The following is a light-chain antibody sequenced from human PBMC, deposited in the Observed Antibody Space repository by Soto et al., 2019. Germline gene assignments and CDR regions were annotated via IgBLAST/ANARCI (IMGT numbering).Light chain of an antibody. CDR2: NNN. Sequence: QPVLTQPPSASGTPGQRVTISCSGSDSNIGRYNVNWYQQLPGTAPKVLIYNNNQRPSGVPGRFSGSKSGTSASLAINGLQSEDEAEYYCSAWGGSLNGYVFGTGTKLTVL. J-gene: IGLJ1*01. CDR1: DSNIGRYN. CDR3: SAWGGSLNGYV. V-gene: IGLV1-44*01.